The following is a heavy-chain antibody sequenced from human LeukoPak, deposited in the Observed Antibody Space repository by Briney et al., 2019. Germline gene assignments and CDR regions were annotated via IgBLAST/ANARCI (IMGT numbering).Heavy chain of an antibody. D-gene: IGHD3-10*01. V-gene: IGHV4-34*01. CDR3: ARGALTMVRGVGYYYYGMDV. Sequence: SETLSLTCTVSGASVSRGGYYWSWIRQPPGKGLEWVGEINHSGSTNYNPSLKSRVTISVDTSKNQFSLKLSSVTAADTAVYYCARGALTMVRGVGYYYYGMDVWGQGTTVTVSS. J-gene: IGHJ6*02. CDR1: GASVSRGGYY. CDR2: INHSGST.